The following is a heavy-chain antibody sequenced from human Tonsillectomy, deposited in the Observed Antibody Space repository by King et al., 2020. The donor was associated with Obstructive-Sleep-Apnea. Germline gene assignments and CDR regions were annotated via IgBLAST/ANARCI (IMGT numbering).Heavy chain of an antibody. CDR2: IYYTGSA. V-gene: IGHV4-59*01. D-gene: IGHD6-19*01. J-gene: IGHJ4*02. Sequence: VQLQESGPGLVKPSETLSLTCTVSGGSITSYYWSWIRQPPGKGLDWIGYIYYTGSANYNPSLKSRVTISVDTSKNQFSLRLSSVTAADTAVFYCAREWLGVDYWGQGTLVTVSS. CDR1: GGSITSYY. CDR3: AREWLGVDY.